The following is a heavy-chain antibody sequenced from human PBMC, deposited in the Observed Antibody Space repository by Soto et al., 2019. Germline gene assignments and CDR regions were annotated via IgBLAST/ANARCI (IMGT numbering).Heavy chain of an antibody. CDR3: AKDRRAGGNSAFYFDF. CDR1: GFKFSNYA. CDR2: ISATGGGT. D-gene: IGHD3-16*01. Sequence: GGSLRLSCADSGFKFSNYAMSWVRQAPGKGLEWVSLISATGGGTYYADSVKGRFTISRDNSHNTLYLQVHSLTAEDTAVYYCAKDRRAGGNSAFYFDFWCQGAQVTVSS. J-gene: IGHJ4*02. V-gene: IGHV3-23*01.